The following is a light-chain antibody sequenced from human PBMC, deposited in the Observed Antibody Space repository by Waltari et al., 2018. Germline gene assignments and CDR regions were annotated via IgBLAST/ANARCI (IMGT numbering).Light chain of an antibody. CDR1: SGHSSNV. J-gene: IGLJ3*02. CDR3: QTGGHGTWV. Sequence: QLALTQSPSASASLGASVKLTCTLNSGHSSNVVAWLQQQPEKGPRYLMKVNSDGSHSKGDDILDRFSGSGSGAERYLTISSLQSEDEADYYCQTGGHGTWVFGGGTKLTVL. V-gene: IGLV4-69*02. CDR2: VNSDGSH.